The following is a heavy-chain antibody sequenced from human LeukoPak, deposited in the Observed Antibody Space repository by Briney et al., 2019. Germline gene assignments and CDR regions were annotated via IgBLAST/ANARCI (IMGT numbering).Heavy chain of an antibody. CDR2: ISGSGGST. J-gene: IGHJ3*02. CDR1: GFTFSSYA. Sequence: PGGSLRLSCAASGFTFSSYAMSWVRQAPGKGLEWVSAISGSGGSTYYADSVKGRFTISRDNSKNTLYLQMNSLRAEDTAVYYCAKDGANYYGSGSYYNPSGDDAFDIWGQGTTVTVSS. V-gene: IGHV3-23*01. D-gene: IGHD3-10*01. CDR3: AKDGANYYGSGSYYNPSGDDAFDI.